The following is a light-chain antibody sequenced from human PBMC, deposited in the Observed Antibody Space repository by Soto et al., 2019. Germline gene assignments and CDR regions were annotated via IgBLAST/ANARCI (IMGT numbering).Light chain of an antibody. CDR2: DVI. Sequence: QSVLTQPASVSGSPGQSITISCTGTSSDVGGYNFVSWYQHHPDKVPKLMIYDVITRPSGVSYRFSGSKSDNTASLTISGLPAEDEADYYCSSYTSSSTPVVFGGGTKVTVL. V-gene: IGLV2-14*03. CDR1: SSDVGGYNF. CDR3: SSYTSSSTPVV. J-gene: IGLJ2*01.